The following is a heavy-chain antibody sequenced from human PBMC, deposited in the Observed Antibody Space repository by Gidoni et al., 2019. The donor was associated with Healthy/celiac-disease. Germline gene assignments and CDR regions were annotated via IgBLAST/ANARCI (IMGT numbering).Heavy chain of an antibody. J-gene: IGHJ3*02. CDR1: GFTFSSYW. V-gene: IGHV3-7*03. CDR3: AEGNYVGAFDI. CDR2: IKQDGSEK. Sequence: EVQLVESGVGLVQPGGSLRLSCAASGFTFSSYWMSWVRQAPGKGLEWVANIKQDGSEKYYVDSVKGRFTISRDNAKNSLYLQMNSLRAEDTAVYYCAEGNYVGAFDIWGQGTMVTVSS. D-gene: IGHD4-4*01.